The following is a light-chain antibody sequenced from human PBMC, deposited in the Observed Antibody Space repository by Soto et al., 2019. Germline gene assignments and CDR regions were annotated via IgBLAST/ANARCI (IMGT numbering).Light chain of an antibody. CDR3: QQLISYPIT. J-gene: IGKJ5*01. CDR2: AAS. CDR1: QGISTY. V-gene: IGKV1-9*01. Sequence: IHLTQSPSFVSAWVVDVVTGACPASQGISTYLAWYQQKPGKAPKLLIYAASTLQSGVPLSFSGSGSGTSFTLTISSLQPEDFATYYCQQLISYPITFGQGTRLEIK.